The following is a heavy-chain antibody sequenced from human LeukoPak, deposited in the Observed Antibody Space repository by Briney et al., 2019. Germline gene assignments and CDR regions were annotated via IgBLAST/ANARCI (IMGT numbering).Heavy chain of an antibody. Sequence: GGSLRLSCAASGFTFSSNVMHWVRQAPGKGLDWVALIWDDGNNKYYADSVKGRFTISRDNSKNTLYLQMNSLRAEDTAVYYCARDNGEWRLNWFDHWGQGTLVTVSS. CDR1: GFTFSSNV. V-gene: IGHV3-33*08. J-gene: IGHJ5*02. CDR3: ARDNGEWRLNWFDH. CDR2: IWDDGNNK. D-gene: IGHD2-8*01.